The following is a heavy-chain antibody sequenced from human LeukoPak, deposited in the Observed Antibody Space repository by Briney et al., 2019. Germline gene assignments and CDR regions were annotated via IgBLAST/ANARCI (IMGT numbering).Heavy chain of an antibody. CDR1: GGTFSSYA. D-gene: IGHD4-11*01. J-gene: IGHJ6*02. V-gene: IGHV1-69*01. CDR3: TIPGSYSNRGWYYGMDV. CDR2: IIPIFGTA. Sequence: SVKVSCKAPGGTFSSYAISWVRQAPGQGLEWMGGIIPIFGTANYAQKFQGRVTITADESTSTAYMELSSLRSEDTAVYYCTIPGSYSNRGWYYGMDVWGQGTTVTVSS.